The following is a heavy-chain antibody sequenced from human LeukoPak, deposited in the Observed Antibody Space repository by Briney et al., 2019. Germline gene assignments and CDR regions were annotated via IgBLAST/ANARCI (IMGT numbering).Heavy chain of an antibody. D-gene: IGHD4-17*01. Sequence: PGGSLRLSCAASGFTSDDYAMHWVRQAPGKGLEWVSGISWNSGSIGYADSVKGRFTISRDNAKNSLYLQMNSLRAEDTALYYCAKGPHFGDYGSPFDYWGQGTLVTVSS. J-gene: IGHJ4*02. CDR1: GFTSDDYA. V-gene: IGHV3-9*02. CDR2: ISWNSGSI. CDR3: AKGPHFGDYGSPFDY.